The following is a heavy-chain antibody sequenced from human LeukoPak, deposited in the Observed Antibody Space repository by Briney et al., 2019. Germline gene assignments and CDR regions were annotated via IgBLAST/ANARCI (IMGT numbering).Heavy chain of an antibody. CDR1: GGSISSYY. CDR3: ARDREVGATGYYFDY. CDR2: INHSGST. V-gene: IGHV4-34*01. J-gene: IGHJ4*02. D-gene: IGHD1-26*01. Sequence: TSETLSLTCTVSGGSISSYYWSWIRQPPGKGLEWIGEINHSGSTNYNPSLKSRVTISVDTSKNQFSLRLSSVTAADTAVYYCARDREVGATGYYFDYWGQGTLVTVSS.